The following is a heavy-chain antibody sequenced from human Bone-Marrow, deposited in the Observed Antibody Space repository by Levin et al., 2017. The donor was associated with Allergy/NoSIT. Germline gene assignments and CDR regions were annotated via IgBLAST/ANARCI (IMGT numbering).Heavy chain of an antibody. CDR2: ISYDGSNK. V-gene: IGHV3-30-3*01. D-gene: IGHD3-10*01. CDR1: GFTFSSYA. CDR3: ARDDHGSGSRNWFDP. Sequence: GGSLRLSCAASGFTFSSYAMHWVRQAPGKGLEWVAVISYDGSNKYYADSVKGRFTISRDNSKNTLYLQMNSLRAEDTAVYYCARDDHGSGSRNWFDPWGQGTLVTVSS. J-gene: IGHJ5*02.